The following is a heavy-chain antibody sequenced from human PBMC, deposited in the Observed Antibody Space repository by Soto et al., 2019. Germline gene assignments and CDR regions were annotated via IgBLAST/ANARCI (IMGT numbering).Heavy chain of an antibody. CDR2: ISAYNGNT. Sequence: QVQLVQSGAEVKKPGASVKVSCKASGYTFTSYGISWVRQAPGQGLEWMGWISAYNGNTNYAQKLQGRVTMTADTSTSTAYMELRSLRSDDTAVYYGARQYDFWSGYYSGFDPWGQGTLVTVFS. CDR3: ARQYDFWSGYYSGFDP. V-gene: IGHV1-18*01. J-gene: IGHJ5*02. D-gene: IGHD3-3*01. CDR1: GYTFTSYG.